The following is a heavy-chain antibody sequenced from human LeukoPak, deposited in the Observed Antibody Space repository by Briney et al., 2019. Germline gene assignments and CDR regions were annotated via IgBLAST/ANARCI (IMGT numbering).Heavy chain of an antibody. CDR3: ARGRDGFTILAY. Sequence: SETLSLTRTVSGGSISSGNYYWTWIRQPAGKGLEWIGRINTSGGTFYNPSLKSRVTISLDTSKNQFSLNLSSVTAADTAVYYCARGRDGFTILAYWGQGTLVTVSS. J-gene: IGHJ4*02. V-gene: IGHV4-61*02. CDR1: GGSISSGNYY. D-gene: IGHD5-24*01. CDR2: INTSGGT.